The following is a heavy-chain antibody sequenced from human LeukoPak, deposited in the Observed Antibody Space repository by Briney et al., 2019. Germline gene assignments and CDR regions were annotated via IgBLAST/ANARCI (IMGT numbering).Heavy chain of an antibody. CDR3: ARGETYYDILTGYWGYYYYMDV. J-gene: IGHJ6*03. Sequence: PSETLSLTCAVSGYSISSSNWWGWIRQPPGKGLEWIGYIYYSGSTNYNPSLKSRVTISVDTSKNQFSLKLSSVTAADTAVYYCARGETYYDILTGYWGYYYYMDVWGKGTTVTVSS. D-gene: IGHD3-9*01. V-gene: IGHV4-28*03. CDR2: IYYSGST. CDR1: GYSISSSNW.